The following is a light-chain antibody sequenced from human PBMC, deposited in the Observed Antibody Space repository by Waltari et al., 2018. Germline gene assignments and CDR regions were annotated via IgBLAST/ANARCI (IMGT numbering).Light chain of an antibody. CDR1: QSISSG. Sequence: DIQMTQSPSTLSASVGDRVTITCRASQSISSGLAWYQQKPGKAPKLLIYKASSLESGVQSRFSGSGSGTEFTLTISSLQPDDFATYYCQQYNSYSRAFGQGTKVEIK. J-gene: IGKJ1*01. CDR2: KAS. V-gene: IGKV1-5*03. CDR3: QQYNSYSRA.